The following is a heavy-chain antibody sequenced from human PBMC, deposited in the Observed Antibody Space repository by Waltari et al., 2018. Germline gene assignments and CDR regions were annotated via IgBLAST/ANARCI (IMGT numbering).Heavy chain of an antibody. J-gene: IGHJ4*02. CDR2: IKQDGSEK. V-gene: IGHV3-7*01. D-gene: IGHD6-19*01. CDR1: GFTFSGYW. Sequence: EVQLVESGGGLVQPGGSLRLSCAASGFTFSGYWMSWVRQAPGKGLEWVANIKQDGSEKDDVDSGKGRFTISRDNAKNALYLQMNSRRAEDTAVYYCASEPLSSGWYGYWGQGTLVTVSS. CDR3: ASEPLSSGWYGY.